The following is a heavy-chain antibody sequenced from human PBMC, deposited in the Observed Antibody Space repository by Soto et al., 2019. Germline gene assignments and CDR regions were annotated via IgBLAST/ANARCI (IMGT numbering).Heavy chain of an antibody. CDR1: GFSLSTSGMC. CDR3: ARIPRYYDSSGSYYYGMDV. J-gene: IGHJ6*02. Sequence: VSGPTAGEPTQTLTLTCTFSGFSLSTSGMCVSWIRQPPGKALEWLALIDWDDDKYYSTSLKTRLTISKDTSKNQVVLTMTNMDPVDTATYYCARIPRYYDSSGSYYYGMDVWGQGTTVTVSS. CDR2: IDWDDDK. V-gene: IGHV2-70*01. D-gene: IGHD3-22*01.